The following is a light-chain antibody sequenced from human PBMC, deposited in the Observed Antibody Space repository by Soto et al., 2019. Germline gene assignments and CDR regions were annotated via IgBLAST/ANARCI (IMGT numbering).Light chain of an antibody. J-gene: IGKJ2*01. CDR2: AAS. Sequence: DLQMTQSPSSLSASVGDRVTITCRASQSISSYLNWYQQKPGKAPKLLIYAASSLQSGVPSRFSGSGSGTDFTLTISSLQPEDFATYYCQQIYSTPPTFGQGTKLEIK. CDR3: QQIYSTPPT. CDR1: QSISSY. V-gene: IGKV1-39*01.